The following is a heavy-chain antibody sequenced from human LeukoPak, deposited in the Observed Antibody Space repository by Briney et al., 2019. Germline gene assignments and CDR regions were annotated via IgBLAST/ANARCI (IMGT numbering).Heavy chain of an antibody. CDR1: GYTLTELS. D-gene: IGHD1-1*01. V-gene: IGHV1-24*01. Sequence: ASVKVSCKVSGYTLTELSMHWVRQAPGKGLEWMGGFGPEDGETIYAQKFQGRVTMTEDTSTDTAYMELSSLRSEDTAVYYCATGGGQTWNELDYWGQGTLVTVSS. CDR2: FGPEDGET. J-gene: IGHJ4*02. CDR3: ATGGGQTWNELDY.